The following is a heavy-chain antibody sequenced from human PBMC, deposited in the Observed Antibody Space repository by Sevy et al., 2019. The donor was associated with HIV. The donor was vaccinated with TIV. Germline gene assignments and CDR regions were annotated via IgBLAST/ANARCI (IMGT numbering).Heavy chain of an antibody. V-gene: IGHV4-59*01. CDR2: FYYSRST. CDR1: GDSISNYY. D-gene: IGHD2-2*01. J-gene: IGHJ6*02. Sequence: TEILSLTCTVSGDSISNYYWSWIRQPPGKGLERIGYFYYSRSTNYNPSLKSRVTISVDTSKNQISLKLSSVTGADTAVYYRARTSPYYYYGVDVWGQGTTVIVSS. CDR3: ARTSPYYYYGVDV.